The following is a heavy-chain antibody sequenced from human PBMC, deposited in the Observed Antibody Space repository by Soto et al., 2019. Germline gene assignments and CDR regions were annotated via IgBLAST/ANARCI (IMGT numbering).Heavy chain of an antibody. D-gene: IGHD6-13*01. J-gene: IGHJ4*02. CDR3: AKDQGRSWYEIDY. V-gene: IGHV3-23*01. CDR2: ISGSGGST. Sequence: EVQLLESGGGLVQPGGSLRLSCAASGFTFSNYAVTWVRQAPGKGLEWVSTISGSGGSTYYADSVKGRLTISRDNSKNTLYLQMNSLRAADTAVYYCAKDQGRSWYEIDYWGQGPLVTVSS. CDR1: GFTFSNYA.